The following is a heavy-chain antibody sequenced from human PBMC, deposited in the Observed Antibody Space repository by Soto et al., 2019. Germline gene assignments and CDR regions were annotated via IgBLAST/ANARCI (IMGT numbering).Heavy chain of an antibody. J-gene: IGHJ4*02. Sequence: ASVKVSCKASGYIFTGYYIHWVRQAPGQGLEWLGWNSPHNGGTNYAQKFKGRVTMTSDTSISTSYIELSGLRYDDTAVYYCARGPGVYTSSSLDYWGQGTLVPVSS. CDR2: NSPHNGGT. D-gene: IGHD6-6*01. CDR3: ARGPGVYTSSSLDY. V-gene: IGHV1-2*02. CDR1: GYIFTGYY.